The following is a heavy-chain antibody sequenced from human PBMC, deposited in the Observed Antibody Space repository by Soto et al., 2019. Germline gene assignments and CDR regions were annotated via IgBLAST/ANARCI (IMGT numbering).Heavy chain of an antibody. CDR3: ARAPGYSGNWFDP. V-gene: IGHV4-59*12. J-gene: IGHJ5*02. CDR1: GGSISSYY. Sequence: PSETLSLTCTVSGGSISSYYWSWIRQPPGKGLEWIGYIYYSGSTNYNPSLKSRVTISVDTSKNQFSLKLSSVTAADTAVYYCARAPGYSGNWFDPWGQGTPVTVSS. CDR2: IYYSGST. D-gene: IGHD1-26*01.